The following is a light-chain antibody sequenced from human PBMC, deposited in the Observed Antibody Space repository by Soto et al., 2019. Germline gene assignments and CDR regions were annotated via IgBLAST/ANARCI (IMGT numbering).Light chain of an antibody. CDR1: NYNIGNNY. J-gene: IGLJ3*02. V-gene: IGLV1-51*01. CDR3: GTWDSSLSAWV. CDR2: DNK. Sequence: QSVLTQPPSVSAAPGQRVTISCSGSNYNIGNNYVSWYQQLPGTAPKVLIYDNKKRPSGIPDRFSGSQSGPSATLDITGLQTGDEADYYCGTWDSSLSAWVFGGWTKLTVL.